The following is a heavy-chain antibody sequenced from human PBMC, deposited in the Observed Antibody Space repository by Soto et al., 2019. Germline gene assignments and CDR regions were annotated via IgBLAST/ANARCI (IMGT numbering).Heavy chain of an antibody. J-gene: IGHJ5*02. V-gene: IGHV4-34*01. CDR2: INHSGST. Sequence: SETLSLTCAVYGGSFSGCYWSWIRQPPGKGLEWIGEINHSGSTNYNPSLKSRVTISVDTSKNQFSLKLSSVTAADTAVYYCARGEVTIFGVVSNWFDPWGQGTLVTVSS. CDR1: GGSFSGCY. D-gene: IGHD3-3*01. CDR3: ARGEVTIFGVVSNWFDP.